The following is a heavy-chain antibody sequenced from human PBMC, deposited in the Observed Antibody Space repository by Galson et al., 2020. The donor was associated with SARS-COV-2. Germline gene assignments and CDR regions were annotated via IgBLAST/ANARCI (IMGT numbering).Heavy chain of an antibody. CDR1: AYSITSSNL. D-gene: IGHD3-22*01. J-gene: IGHJ6*02. CDR2: IYYSGTN. V-gene: IGHV4-28*03. Sequence: SETLSLTSAVSAYSITSSNLCGCIRQPPGKGLEWIGHIYYSGTNVYNPSPMSRVTMSVYPSNNQFSLKSTSVTAVDTAVYYCARGDYYDNSRSHSYYFAMDVWGPGTTVTVSS. CDR3: ARGDYYDNSRSHSYYFAMDV.